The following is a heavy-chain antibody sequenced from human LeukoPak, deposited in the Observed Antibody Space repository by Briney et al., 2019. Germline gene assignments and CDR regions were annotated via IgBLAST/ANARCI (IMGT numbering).Heavy chain of an antibody. D-gene: IGHD1-26*01. CDR2: INSDGSST. V-gene: IGHV3-74*01. CDR1: GFTFSSYW. CDR3: ARQGMVGATDY. Sequence: GSLRLSCAASGFTFSSYWMHWVRQAPGKGLVWVSRINSDGSSTSYADSVKGRFTISRDNAKNTLYLQMNSLRAEDTAVYYCARQGMVGATDYWGQGTLVTVSS. J-gene: IGHJ4*02.